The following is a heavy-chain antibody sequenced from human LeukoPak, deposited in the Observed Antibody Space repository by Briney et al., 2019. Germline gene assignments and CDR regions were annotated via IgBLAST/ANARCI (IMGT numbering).Heavy chain of an antibody. CDR2: ISSSSSYI. J-gene: IGHJ4*02. CDR3: ARDIRGSARPFDY. Sequence: PGGSLRLSPAAPGFTFSSYRMNWVPQAPGKGLGWGSSISSSSSYIYYADSVKGRFTISRDNAKNSLYLQMNSLRAEDTAVYYCARDIRGSARPFDYWGQGTLVTVSS. CDR1: GFTFSSYR. V-gene: IGHV3-21*01. D-gene: IGHD3-10*01.